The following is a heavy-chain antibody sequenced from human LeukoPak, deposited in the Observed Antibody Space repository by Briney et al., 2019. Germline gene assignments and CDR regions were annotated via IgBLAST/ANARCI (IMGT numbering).Heavy chain of an antibody. J-gene: IGHJ4*02. CDR1: RFTFSDTW. Sequence: SGGSLRLSCAASRFTFSDTWMHWFRQAPGKGLVWVSYIKNDGITTAYADSVKGRFTISRDNAMNTLFLQMNSLRAEDTAMYYCARDRYYIQDYWGQGTLVTVSS. CDR2: IKNDGITT. D-gene: IGHD3-22*01. CDR3: ARDRYYIQDY. V-gene: IGHV3-74*01.